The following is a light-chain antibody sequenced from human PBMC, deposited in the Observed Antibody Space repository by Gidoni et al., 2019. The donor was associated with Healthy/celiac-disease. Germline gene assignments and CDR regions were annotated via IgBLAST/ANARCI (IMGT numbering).Light chain of an antibody. CDR3: QQYYSTPPT. V-gene: IGKV4-1*01. CDR1: QSVLYSSNNKNY. CDR2: WAS. Sequence: DIVMTQSPDSLDVSLGERATINCQSSQSVLYSSNNKNYLAWYQQKPGQPPKLLIYWASTRESGVPDRFSGSGSGTDFTLTISSLQAEDVAVYYCQQYYSTPPTFGQGTKLEIK. J-gene: IGKJ2*01.